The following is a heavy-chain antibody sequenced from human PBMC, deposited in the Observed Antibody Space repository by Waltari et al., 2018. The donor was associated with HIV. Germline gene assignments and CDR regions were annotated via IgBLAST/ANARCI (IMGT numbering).Heavy chain of an antibody. CDR2: IKTDGSES. J-gene: IGHJ4*02. CDR3: ARVIFPKLGAVTFNY. Sequence: EVQLVESGGGLVQPGGSLRLSCAASGFTFSDYWMSWVRQAQGKGLEWVANIKTDGSESYYVDSLRGRFTVSRDNTKNSLYLQVNSLRAEDTAVYYCARVIFPKLGAVTFNYWDQGALVTVSS. V-gene: IGHV3-7*01. D-gene: IGHD1-26*01. CDR1: GFTFSDYW.